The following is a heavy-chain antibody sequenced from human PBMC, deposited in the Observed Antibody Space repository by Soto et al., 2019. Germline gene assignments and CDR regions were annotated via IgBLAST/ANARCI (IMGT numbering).Heavy chain of an antibody. D-gene: IGHD6-13*01. CDR3: ARKGVTSSWYGGGHDN. CDR1: VYPFTSYG. V-gene: IGHV1-18*03. J-gene: IGHJ4*02. CDR2: IRPYNGDT. Sequence: XSVKVSCKTSVYPFTSYGISWVRQAPGQGLEWMGWIRPYNGDTNSAQNFQGRVTMTTDTSTSTAYMELRSLRSDDMAVYYCARKGVTSSWYGGGHDNWGQGTLVTVSS.